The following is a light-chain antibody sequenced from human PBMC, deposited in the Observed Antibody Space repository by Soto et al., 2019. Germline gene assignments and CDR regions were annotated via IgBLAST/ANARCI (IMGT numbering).Light chain of an antibody. CDR2: DAS. V-gene: IGKV3-11*01. CDR1: QSVSRT. J-gene: IGKJ1*01. Sequence: EVVLTQSPATLSLSPGERANLSCRTSQSVSRTLAWYQQKSGQAPRLLIYDASNRATGIPTRFSGRGSGTDSTLTNSSLEPEDFAVYYCQQRYNWPQAFGQGTKGEIK. CDR3: QQRYNWPQA.